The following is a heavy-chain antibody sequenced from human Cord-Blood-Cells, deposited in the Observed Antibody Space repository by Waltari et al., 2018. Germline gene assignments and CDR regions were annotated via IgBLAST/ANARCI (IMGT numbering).Heavy chain of an antibody. CDR3: ARLESSSGNFDY. CDR1: GYSFTSYW. Sequence: EVQLVQSGAEVKKHGESLKISCTGSGYSFTSYWTGWVRQMPWKGLELMGIIYPGSSETNNTPSVQGQVTISADKSISTVYLQWSTLKASDTAMYYCARLESSSGNFDYWGQGTLVTVSS. J-gene: IGHJ4*02. CDR2: IYPGSSET. V-gene: IGHV5-51*01. D-gene: IGHD6-6*01.